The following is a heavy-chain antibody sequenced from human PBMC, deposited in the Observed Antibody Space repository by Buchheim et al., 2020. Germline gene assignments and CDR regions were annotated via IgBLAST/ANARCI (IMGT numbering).Heavy chain of an antibody. Sequence: QVQLQESGPGLVRPSETLSLSCTVSGGSIRSYYWSWIRQPPGKGLEWIGYIYYSGSTKYSPSLKSRVTMSLDTSKNQFSLKLSSVTAADTAVYYCASLDLWSASAHWGQGTL. CDR3: ASLDLWSASAH. CDR1: GGSIRSYY. D-gene: IGHD3-3*01. J-gene: IGHJ4*02. V-gene: IGHV4-59*01. CDR2: IYYSGST.